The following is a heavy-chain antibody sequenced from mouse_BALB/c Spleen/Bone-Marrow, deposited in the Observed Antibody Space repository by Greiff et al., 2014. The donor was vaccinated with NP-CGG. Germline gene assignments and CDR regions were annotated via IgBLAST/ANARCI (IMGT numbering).Heavy chain of an antibody. CDR3: AIYYYGSSGFAY. D-gene: IGHD1-1*01. J-gene: IGHJ3*01. V-gene: IGHV14-3*02. CDR1: GFNIKDTY. CDR2: IDPANGNT. Sequence: EVKLMESGAELVKPGASVKLSCTASGFNIKDTYMHRVKQRPEQGLEWIGRIDPANGNTKYDPKFQGKATITADTSSNTAYLQLSSLTSEDTAVYYCAIYYYGSSGFAYWGQGTLVTVSA.